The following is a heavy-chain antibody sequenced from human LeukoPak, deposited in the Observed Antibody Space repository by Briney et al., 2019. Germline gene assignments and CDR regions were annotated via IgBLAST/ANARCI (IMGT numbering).Heavy chain of an antibody. D-gene: IGHD4/OR15-4a*01. J-gene: IGHJ6*02. CDR2: IYYSGTT. V-gene: IGHV4-59*01. CDR3: AREDPRTKVPEGMDV. Sequence: SETLSLTCTVSGGAISHYYWSWIRQPPGKGLEWIGYIYYSGTTNYNPSLKSRVTISVDTSKNQFSLKLNSVTAADTAVYYCAREDPRTKVPEGMDVWGQGTTVTVSS. CDR1: GGAISHYY.